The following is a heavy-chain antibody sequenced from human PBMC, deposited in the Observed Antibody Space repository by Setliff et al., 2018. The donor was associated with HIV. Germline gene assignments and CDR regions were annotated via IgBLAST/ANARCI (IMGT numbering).Heavy chain of an antibody. CDR1: GGSFSCFY. CDR2: INHSGNT. V-gene: IGHV4-34*01. J-gene: IGHJ4*02. D-gene: IGHD6-13*01. CDR3: ARVYSRSWFFFDH. Sequence: NPSETLSLTCDVYGGSFSCFYWTWIRQPPGKGLEWIGEINHSGNTNYNPSLNSRVLISVDTSKNQFSLKLSSVTAADTAVYYCARVYSRSWFFFDHWGQGILVTVSS.